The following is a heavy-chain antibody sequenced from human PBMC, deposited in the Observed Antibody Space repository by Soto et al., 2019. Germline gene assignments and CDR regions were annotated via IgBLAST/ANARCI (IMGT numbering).Heavy chain of an antibody. CDR1: GFTFSSYA. CDR3: VKGAVAGAVLGASPFGF. J-gene: IGHJ4*02. CDR2: IDGSGGDT. V-gene: IGHV3-23*01. D-gene: IGHD3-16*01. Sequence: EVQLLESGGGLVQPGGSLRLSCAASGFTFSSYAMGWVRQAPGTGLEWVSVIDGSGGDTSFADSVKGRFTISRDNSKKHLELHMDRLGAEDQGKLCWVKGAVAGAVLGASPFGFWGQGTLVTVSS.